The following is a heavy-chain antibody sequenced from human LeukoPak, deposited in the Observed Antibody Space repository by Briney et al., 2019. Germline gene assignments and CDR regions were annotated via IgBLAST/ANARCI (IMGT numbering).Heavy chain of an antibody. V-gene: IGHV4-59*01. CDR3: ARGMVVPAATPFDY. Sequence: SLTLSLTCTVSGGSISSYYWSWIRQPPGKGLEWIGYIYYSGSTNYNPSLKSRVTISVDTSKNQFSLKLSSVTAADTAVYYCARGMVVPAATPFDYWGQGTLVTVSS. D-gene: IGHD2-2*01. CDR2: IYYSGST. CDR1: GGSISSYY. J-gene: IGHJ4*02.